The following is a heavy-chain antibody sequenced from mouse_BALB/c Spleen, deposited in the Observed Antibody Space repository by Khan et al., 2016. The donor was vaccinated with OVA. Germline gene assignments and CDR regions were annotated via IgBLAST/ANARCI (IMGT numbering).Heavy chain of an antibody. V-gene: IGHV3-8*02. J-gene: IGHJ3*01. CDR1: GDSITSGY. CDR2: IIYTGYT. CDR3: ARSTYRYAFVY. Sequence: EVQLQESGPSLVKPSQTLSLTCSVTGDSITSGYWNWIRKFPGNKLEYMGYIIYTGYTYYNPSLKSRISITRHTSKNLSYIQWSAGTDEDTATCYCARSTYRYAFVYWGQGTLVTVSA. D-gene: IGHD2-12*01.